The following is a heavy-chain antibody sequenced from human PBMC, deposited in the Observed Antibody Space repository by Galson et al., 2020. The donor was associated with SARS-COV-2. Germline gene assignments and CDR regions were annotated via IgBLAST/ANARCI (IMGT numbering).Heavy chain of an antibody. CDR2: IFSNDEK. D-gene: IGHD6-13*01. J-gene: IGHJ6*03. V-gene: IGHV2-26*01. CDR3: ARISSPPPYYYYYMDV. CDR1: GFSLSSATMG. Sequence: SGPTLVNPTETLTLTCTVSGFSLSSATMGVGWIRQPPGRALEWLAHIFSNDEKAYSTSLNRRLTIAYDTSKSQVVLTLTDMDPVDTATYYCARISSPPPYYYYYMDVWGKGTTVTVSS.